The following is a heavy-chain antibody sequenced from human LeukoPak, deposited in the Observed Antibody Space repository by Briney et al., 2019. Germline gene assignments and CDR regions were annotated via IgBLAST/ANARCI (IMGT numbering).Heavy chain of an antibody. CDR3: ASGDYSSGWYKFDY. Sequence: SETLSLTCTVSGGSISSSSYYWDWIRQPPGKGLEWIGSIYYSGSTYYNPSLKSRVTISVDTSKNQFSLKLSSVTAADTAVYYCASGDYSSGWYKFDYWGQGTLVTVSS. J-gene: IGHJ4*02. CDR2: IYYSGST. CDR1: GGSISSSSYY. D-gene: IGHD6-19*01. V-gene: IGHV4-39*01.